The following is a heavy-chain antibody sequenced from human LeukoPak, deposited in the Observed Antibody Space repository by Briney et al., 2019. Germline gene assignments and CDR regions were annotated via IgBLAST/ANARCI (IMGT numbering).Heavy chain of an antibody. J-gene: IGHJ4*02. D-gene: IGHD3-10*01. CDR1: GGSISSSSYY. CDR2: IYYSGST. Sequence: MSSETLSHTCTVSGGSISSSSYYWGWIRQPPGKGLEWIGSIYYSGSTYYNPSLKSRVTISVDTSKNQFSLKLSSVTAADTAVYYCARSYYYGSGSTYYFDYWGQGTLVTVSS. CDR3: ARSYYYGSGSTYYFDY. V-gene: IGHV4-39*07.